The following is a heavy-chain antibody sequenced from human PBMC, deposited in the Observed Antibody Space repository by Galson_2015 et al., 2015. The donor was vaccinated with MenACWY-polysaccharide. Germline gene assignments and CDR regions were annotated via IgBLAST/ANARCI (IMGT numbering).Heavy chain of an antibody. CDR3: ARVEKYSGSFYILY. V-gene: IGHV4-38-2*01. Sequence: ATMSLTCAVSAYSSRRGYFWGRTRPPQGRGLEWIASIFHSGTTYYNPSLRIRFTISVDTSKNQFSLKLSSVTAADTAVYYCARVEKYSGSFYILYRVQGTLVTASS. J-gene: IGHJ4*02. D-gene: IGHD1-26*01. CDR2: IFHSGTT. CDR1: AYSSRRGYF.